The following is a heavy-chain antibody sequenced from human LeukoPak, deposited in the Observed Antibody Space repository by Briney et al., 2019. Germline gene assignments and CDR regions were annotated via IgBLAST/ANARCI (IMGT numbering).Heavy chain of an antibody. CDR2: IIPIFGTA. V-gene: IGHV1-69*05. D-gene: IGHD2-15*01. J-gene: IGHJ4*02. CDR3: ARVDCSGGSCYTSFDY. Sequence: ASVKVSCKASGGTFSSYAISWARQAPGQGLEWMGGIIPIFGTANYAQKFQGRVTITTDESTSTAYMELSSLRYEDTAVYYCARVDCSGGSCYTSFDYWGQGTLVTVSS. CDR1: GGTFSSYA.